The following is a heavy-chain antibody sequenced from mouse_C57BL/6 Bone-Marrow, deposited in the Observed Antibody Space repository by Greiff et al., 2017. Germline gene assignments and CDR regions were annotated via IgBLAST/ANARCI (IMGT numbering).Heavy chain of an antibody. J-gene: IGHJ2*01. V-gene: IGHV1-81*01. Sequence: VKLVESGAELARPGASVKLSCKASGYTFTSYGISWVKQRTGQGLEWIGEIYPRSGNTYYNEKFKGKATLTADKSSSTAYMELRSLTSEDSAVYFCARKGLVPFDYWGQGTTLTVSS. CDR1: GYTFTSYG. D-gene: IGHD3-1*01. CDR3: ARKGLVPFDY. CDR2: IYPRSGNT.